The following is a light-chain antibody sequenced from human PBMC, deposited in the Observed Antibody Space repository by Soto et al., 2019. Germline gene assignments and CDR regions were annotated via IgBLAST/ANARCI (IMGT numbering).Light chain of an antibody. J-gene: IGLJ1*01. Sequence: QSALTQPASVSGSPGQSIAISCTGTSSDVGAYNSVSWYQQHPGKAPQLIICEVSNRPSGVSNRFSGSKSGNTASLTISGLQADDEADYYCASWTSSATYVFGSGTKLTVL. CDR1: SSDVGAYNS. CDR2: EVS. CDR3: ASWTSSATYV. V-gene: IGLV2-14*01.